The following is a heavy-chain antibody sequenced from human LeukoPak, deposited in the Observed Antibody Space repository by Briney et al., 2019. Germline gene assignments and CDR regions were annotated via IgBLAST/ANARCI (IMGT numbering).Heavy chain of an antibody. J-gene: IGHJ5*02. CDR3: ARGAEVVAATDNWFDP. V-gene: IGHV3-21*01. CDR2: ISTSSSYI. CDR1: GFTFSSNS. Sequence: KSGGSLRLSCAGSGFTFSSNSMNWVRQAPGKGLEWVSSISTSSSYIYYADSVKGRFTISRDNAKNSLYLQMNSLRAEDTAVYYCARGAEVVAATDNWFDPWGQGTLVTVSS. D-gene: IGHD2-15*01.